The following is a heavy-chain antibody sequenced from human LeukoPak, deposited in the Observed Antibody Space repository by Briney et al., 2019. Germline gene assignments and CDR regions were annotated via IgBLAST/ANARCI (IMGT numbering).Heavy chain of an antibody. CDR2: IYHSGST. D-gene: IGHD3-9*01. Sequence: GSLRLSCAPSGFTFSSYGMHWVRQPPGKGLEWIGEIYHSGSTNYNPSLKSRVTISVDKSRNQFSLKLSSVTAADTAVYYCARRPRSALTGYYNSLNWFDPWGQGTLVTVSS. CDR1: GFTFSSYG. V-gene: IGHV4-4*02. CDR3: ARRPRSALTGYYNSLNWFDP. J-gene: IGHJ5*02.